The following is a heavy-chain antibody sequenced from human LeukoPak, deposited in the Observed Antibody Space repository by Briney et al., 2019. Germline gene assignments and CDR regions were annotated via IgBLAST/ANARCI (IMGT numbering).Heavy chain of an antibody. CDR2: IYHSGST. V-gene: IGHV4-4*02. Sequence: SGTLSLTCAVSGGSISSSNWWSWVRQPPGKGLEWIGEIYHSGSTNYNPSLKSRVTISVGKSKNQFSLKLSSVTAADTAVYYCARGGGLLTKFGLDYWGQGTLVTVSS. D-gene: IGHD2-15*01. CDR1: GGSISSSNW. CDR3: ARGGGLLTKFGLDY. J-gene: IGHJ4*02.